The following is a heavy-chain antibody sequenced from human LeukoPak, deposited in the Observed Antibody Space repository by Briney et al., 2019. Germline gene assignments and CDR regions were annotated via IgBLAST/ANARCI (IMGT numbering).Heavy chain of an antibody. J-gene: IGHJ4*02. V-gene: IGHV4-34*01. CDR3: ARGAPYCSSTSCYTTGSTFDY. CDR1: GGSISGYY. D-gene: IGHD2-2*02. CDR2: INHSGST. Sequence: PSETLSLTCTVSGGSISGYYWSWIRQPPGKGLEWIGEINHSGSTNYNPSLKSRVTISVDTSKNQFSLKLSSVTAADTAVYYCARGAPYCSSTSCYTTGSTFDYWGQGTLVTVSS.